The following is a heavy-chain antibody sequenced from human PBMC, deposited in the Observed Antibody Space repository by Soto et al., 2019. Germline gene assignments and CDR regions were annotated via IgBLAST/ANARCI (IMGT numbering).Heavy chain of an antibody. V-gene: IGHV3-30*03. J-gene: IGHJ4*02. CDR3: ATGGGSIYRCDY. Sequence: GGTLRLSCAASGFSFSTYCMHWVRQPPGKGLEWVARISTGGSDQYYAASVKGRFTISRDNSKNTLYLQVNSLRAEDTAVYYFATGGGSIYRCDYGAQGPLFTVST. CDR1: GFSFSTYC. D-gene: IGHD3-16*01. CDR2: ISTGGSDQ.